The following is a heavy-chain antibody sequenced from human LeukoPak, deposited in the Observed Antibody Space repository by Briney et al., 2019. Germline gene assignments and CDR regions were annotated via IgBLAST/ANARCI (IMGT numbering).Heavy chain of an antibody. CDR3: VREAGTRFDY. CDR1: GFTFSSYA. Sequence: GRSLRLSCAASGFTFSSYAIHWVRQGPGKGLEWVAVISFDGNNKYYADSVKGRFTISRDNSKNTLSLQMNSLRSDDTAVYYCVREAGTRFDYWGQGNLVTVSS. D-gene: IGHD3-10*01. J-gene: IGHJ4*02. V-gene: IGHV3-30*14. CDR2: ISFDGNNK.